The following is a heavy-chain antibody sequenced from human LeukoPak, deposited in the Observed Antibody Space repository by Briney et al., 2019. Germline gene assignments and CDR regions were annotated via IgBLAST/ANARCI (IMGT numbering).Heavy chain of an antibody. V-gene: IGHV4-34*01. CDR1: GGSFSGYN. Sequence: SETLSLTCAVYGGSFSGYNWSWIRQPPGKGLEWIGEINHSGSTNYNPSLKSRVTISVDTSKNQFSLKLSSVTAADTAVYYCARENSSGWYWYYYYYMDVWGKGTTVTVSS. D-gene: IGHD6-19*01. CDR2: INHSGST. J-gene: IGHJ6*03. CDR3: ARENSSGWYWYYYYYMDV.